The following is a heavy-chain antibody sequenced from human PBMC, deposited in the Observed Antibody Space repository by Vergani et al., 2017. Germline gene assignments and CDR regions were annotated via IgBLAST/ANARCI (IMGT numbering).Heavy chain of an antibody. Sequence: QVQLVESGGGVVQPGGSLRLSCAASGFTFSSYGMHWVRQAPGKGLGWVAFIRYDGSNKYYADSVKGRFTISRDNSKNTLYLQMNSLRAEDTAVYYCANRSPYSSGLPGDYWGQGTLVTVSS. CDR3: ANRSPYSSGLPGDY. V-gene: IGHV3-30*02. J-gene: IGHJ4*02. CDR1: GFTFSSYG. CDR2: IRYDGSNK. D-gene: IGHD6-19*01.